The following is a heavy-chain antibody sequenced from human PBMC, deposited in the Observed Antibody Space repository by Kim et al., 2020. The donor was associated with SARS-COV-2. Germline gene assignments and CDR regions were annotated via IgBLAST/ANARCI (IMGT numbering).Heavy chain of an antibody. D-gene: IGHD3-16*01. CDR1: GFTFDDYA. Sequence: GGSLRLSCAASGFTFDDYAMHWVRQAPGKGLEWVSGISWNSGSIGYADSVKGRFTISRDNAKNSLYLQMNSLRAEDTALYYCAKELGYYYGMDVWGQGTT. CDR2: ISWNSGSI. V-gene: IGHV3-9*01. CDR3: AKELGYYYGMDV. J-gene: IGHJ6*02.